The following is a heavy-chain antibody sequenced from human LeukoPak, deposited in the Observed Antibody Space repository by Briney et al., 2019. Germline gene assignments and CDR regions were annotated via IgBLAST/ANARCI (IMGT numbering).Heavy chain of an antibody. CDR3: ARGIAAAGLYNWFDP. CDR1: GGTFSSYA. Sequence: SVKVSCKASGGTFSSYAISWVRQAPGQGREWMGGIIPIFGTANYAQKFQGRVTITADESTSTAYMELSSLRSEDTAVYYCARGIAAAGLYNWFDPWGQGTLVTVSS. V-gene: IGHV1-69*13. J-gene: IGHJ5*02. D-gene: IGHD6-13*01. CDR2: IIPIFGTA.